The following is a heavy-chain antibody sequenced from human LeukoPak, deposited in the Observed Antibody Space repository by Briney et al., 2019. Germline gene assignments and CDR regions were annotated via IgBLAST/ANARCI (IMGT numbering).Heavy chain of an antibody. CDR1: GFTFSNYG. CDR3: ARDGVASIDY. D-gene: IGHD3-3*01. CDR2: IRTDGSSQ. Sequence: GGSLRLSCAASGFTFSNYGMHWVRQAPGKGLEWVAFIRTDGSSQYYADSVKGRFTISRDNSKNTLYPQMDSLRAEGSAVYYCARDGVASIDYWGQGTLVTVSS. V-gene: IGHV3-30*02. J-gene: IGHJ4*02.